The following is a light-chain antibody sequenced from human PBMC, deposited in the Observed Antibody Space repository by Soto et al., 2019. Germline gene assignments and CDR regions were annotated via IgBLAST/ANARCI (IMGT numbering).Light chain of an antibody. CDR3: QKYNSAPLT. CDR1: QGIGVY. V-gene: IGKV1-27*01. CDR2: AAS. Sequence: DIHMTQSPSSVSASLGDRVTITCRASQGIGVYLAWFQQKPGNVPKLLIYAASTLQSGVPSRFSGSGSGTDFTLTISSLQPEDVATYYCQKYNSAPLTFGGGTKVEIK. J-gene: IGKJ4*01.